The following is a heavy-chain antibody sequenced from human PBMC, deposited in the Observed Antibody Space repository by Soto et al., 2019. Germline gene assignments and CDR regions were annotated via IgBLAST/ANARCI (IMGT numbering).Heavy chain of an antibody. J-gene: IGHJ6*02. CDR1: GFTFSSYE. Sequence: PGGSLRLSCAASGFTFSSYEMNWVRQAPGKGLEWVSYISSSGSTIYYADSVKGRFTISRDNAKNSLYLQMNSLRAEDTAVYYCAGAELYGMDVWGQGTTVTVSS. V-gene: IGHV3-48*03. D-gene: IGHD2-15*01. CDR3: AGAELYGMDV. CDR2: ISSSGSTI.